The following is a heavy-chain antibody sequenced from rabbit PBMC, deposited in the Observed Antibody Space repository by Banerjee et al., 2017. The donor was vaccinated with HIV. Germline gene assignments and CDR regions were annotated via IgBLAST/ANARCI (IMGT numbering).Heavy chain of an antibody. CDR1: GFSFSNNYV. CDR3: ARAGYAAYGYPNDL. Sequence: QEQLVESGGGLVQPEGSLTLTCTASGFSFSNNYVMCWVRQAPGKGLEYIGHINYGGSTYYASWAKGRFTVSKTSSTTVTLQMTSLTAADTATYFCARAGYAAYGYPNDLWGQGTLVTVS. V-gene: IGHV1S45*01. D-gene: IGHD6-1*01. CDR2: INYGGST. J-gene: IGHJ3*01.